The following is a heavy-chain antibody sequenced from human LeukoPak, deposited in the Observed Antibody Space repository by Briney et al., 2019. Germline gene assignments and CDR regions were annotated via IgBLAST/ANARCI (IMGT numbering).Heavy chain of an antibody. CDR3: ARLRILNVSFDY. J-gene: IGHJ4*02. D-gene: IGHD2-8*01. Sequence: SVKVSCKASGGTFSSYAISWLRQAPGQGLEWMGGIIPIFGTANYAQKFQGRVTITADESTSTAYMELSSLRSEDTAVYYCARLRILNVSFDYWGQGTLVTVSS. CDR1: GGTFSSYA. V-gene: IGHV1-69*13. CDR2: IIPIFGTA.